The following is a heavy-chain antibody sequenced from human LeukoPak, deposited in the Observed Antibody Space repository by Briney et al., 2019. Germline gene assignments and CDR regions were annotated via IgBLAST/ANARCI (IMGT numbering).Heavy chain of an antibody. CDR2: IYHSGST. CDR1: GGSISSGGYY. CDR3: ARDYYDSSGYYQKY. Sequence: SQTLSLTCTVSGGSISSGGYYWSWIRQPPGKGLEWIGYIYHSGSTYYNPSLKSRVTISVDRSKNQFSLNLSSVTAADTAMYYCARDYYDSSGYYQKYWGQGTLVTVSS. D-gene: IGHD3-22*01. V-gene: IGHV4-30-2*01. J-gene: IGHJ4*02.